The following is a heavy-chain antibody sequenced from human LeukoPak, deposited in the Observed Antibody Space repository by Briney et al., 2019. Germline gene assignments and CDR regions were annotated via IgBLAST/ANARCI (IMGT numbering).Heavy chain of an antibody. Sequence: ASAKVSCKASGGTYSSYAISWVRQAPGQGLEWMGIINPSGGSTSYAQKFQGRVTMTRDTSTSTVYMELSSLRSEDTAVYYCAGVGKEWELLFDYWGQGTLVTVSS. CDR2: INPSGGST. CDR3: AGVGKEWELLFDY. J-gene: IGHJ4*02. V-gene: IGHV1-46*01. CDR1: GGTYSSYA. D-gene: IGHD1-26*01.